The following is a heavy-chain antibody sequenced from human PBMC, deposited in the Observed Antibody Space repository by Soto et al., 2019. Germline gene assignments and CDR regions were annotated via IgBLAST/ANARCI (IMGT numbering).Heavy chain of an antibody. V-gene: IGHV4-31*03. CDR2: IYDNGTT. CDR1: GASISSGGYY. D-gene: IGHD1-26*01. CDR3: ASGQVGATTWFDP. J-gene: IGHJ5*02. Sequence: SETLSLTCTVSGASISSGGYYWSWIRQDPGRGLEWLGYIYDNGTTYYNPSLKSRVSISRDKSKNQFSLKMTSLTAADTAVYYCASGQVGATTWFDPWGQGTKVTVSS.